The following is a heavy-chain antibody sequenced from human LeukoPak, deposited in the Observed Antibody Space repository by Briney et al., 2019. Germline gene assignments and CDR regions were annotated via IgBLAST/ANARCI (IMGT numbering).Heavy chain of an antibody. J-gene: IGHJ4*02. D-gene: IGHD1-26*01. CDR2: IKQDGSEK. CDR3: ARVSGGFGTYRVDY. V-gene: IGHV3-7*01. Sequence: GGSLGLSCAASGFTFYNYWMTWVSQAPGKGLEWVANIKQDGSEKYYLGSVRGRFTISRDNTEKSLYLQMNSLRADDTAVYYCARVSGGFGTYRVDYWGQGTLVTVSS. CDR1: GFTFYNYW.